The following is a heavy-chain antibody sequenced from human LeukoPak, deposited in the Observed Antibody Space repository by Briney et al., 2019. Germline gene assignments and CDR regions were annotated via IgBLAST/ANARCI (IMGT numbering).Heavy chain of an antibody. CDR2: IYRSGST. CDR1: SYFINSGYY. D-gene: IGHD4-17*01. J-gene: IGHJ3*02. Sequence: SETLSLTCTVSSYFINSGYYWGWIRQPPGKGLEWIGNIYRSGSTYYNPSLESRVTISIDMSKNQFSLRLRSVTAADTAVYYCARERLDYGDYRVRGAFDIWGQGTMVTVSS. V-gene: IGHV4-38-2*02. CDR3: ARERLDYGDYRVRGAFDI.